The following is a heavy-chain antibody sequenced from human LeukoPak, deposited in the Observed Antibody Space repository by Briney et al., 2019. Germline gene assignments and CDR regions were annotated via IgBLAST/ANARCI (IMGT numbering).Heavy chain of an antibody. CDR2: ISDTGNT. Sequence: GGSLRLSCAASGFTLSSYAMSWVRQAPGKGLEWVSAISDTGNTYHADPVKGRFTISRDSSKNTLFLQMNRLRPDDAVVYYCAKAPVTTCRGAFCYPFDYWGLGTLVTVSS. CDR1: GFTLSSYA. J-gene: IGHJ4*02. D-gene: IGHD2-15*01. V-gene: IGHV3-23*01. CDR3: AKAPVTTCRGAFCYPFDY.